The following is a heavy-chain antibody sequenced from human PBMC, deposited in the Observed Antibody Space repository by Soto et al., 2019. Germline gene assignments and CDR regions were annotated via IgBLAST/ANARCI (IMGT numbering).Heavy chain of an antibody. CDR2: IFYSGRN. CDR3: ARADYYGSGFGY. V-gene: IGHV4-59*01. D-gene: IGHD3-10*01. CDR1: GGSISSYY. J-gene: IGHJ4*02. Sequence: SETLSLTCTASGGSISSYYWSWIRQPPGKGLEWIGYIFYSGRNNYNPSLKSRVTMSVDTPKNQFTLKLSSVTAADTAVYYCARADYYGSGFGYWGQGTLVTV.